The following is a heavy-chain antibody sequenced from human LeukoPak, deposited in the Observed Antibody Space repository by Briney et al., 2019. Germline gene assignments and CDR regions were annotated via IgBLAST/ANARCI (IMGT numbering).Heavy chain of an antibody. Sequence: GESLKILCRGSGCSFISYWIGWVRQMPGKGLEGMVFIYPGDSDTRYSPSFQGQVTISADKSISTAYLQWSSLKASNTAMYYCARHYFALYGSGSYLIDYWGQGTLVTVSS. CDR2: IYPGDSDT. D-gene: IGHD3-10*01. V-gene: IGHV5-51*01. CDR1: GCSFISYW. J-gene: IGHJ4*02. CDR3: ARHYFALYGSGSYLIDY.